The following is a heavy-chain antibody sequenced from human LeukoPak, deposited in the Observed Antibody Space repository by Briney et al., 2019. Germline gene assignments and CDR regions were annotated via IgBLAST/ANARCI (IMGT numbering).Heavy chain of an antibody. D-gene: IGHD2-15*01. Sequence: ASVKVSCKASGYTFTSYAMHWVRQAPGQRLEWMGWINAGNGNTKYSQKFQGRVTITRDTSASTAYMELSSLRSEDTAVYYCARADPKVVVAAFFWGQGTMVTVSS. CDR1: GYTFTSYA. CDR2: INAGNGNT. J-gene: IGHJ3*01. CDR3: ARADPKVVVAAFF. V-gene: IGHV1-3*01.